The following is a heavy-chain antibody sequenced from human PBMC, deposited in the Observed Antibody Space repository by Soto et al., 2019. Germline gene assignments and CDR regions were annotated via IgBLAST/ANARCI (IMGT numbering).Heavy chain of an antibody. Sequence: QVQLVQSGAEVKKPGSSVKVSCKASGGTFSSYAISWVRQAPGQGLEWMGGIIPLFGTANYAQKFQGRVTITADESTSTAYMELSSLRSEDTAVYYCARGRDILTGYSFDYWGQGTLFTVSS. CDR1: GGTFSSYA. V-gene: IGHV1-69*12. CDR3: ARGRDILTGYSFDY. D-gene: IGHD3-9*01. CDR2: IIPLFGTA. J-gene: IGHJ4*02.